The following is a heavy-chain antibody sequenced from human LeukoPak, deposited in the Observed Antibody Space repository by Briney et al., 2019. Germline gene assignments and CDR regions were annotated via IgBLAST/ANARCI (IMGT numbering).Heavy chain of an antibody. CDR1: GFTFSSYS. D-gene: IGHD3-9*01. CDR3: AREDILTGYYVFVH. Sequence: GGSLRLSCAASGFTFSSYSMNWVRQAPGKGLEWVSVIYSGGSTYYADSVKGRFTISRDNSKNTLYLQMNSLRAEDTAVYYCAREDILTGYYVFVHWGQGTLVTVSS. V-gene: IGHV3-66*01. CDR2: IYSGGST. J-gene: IGHJ4*02.